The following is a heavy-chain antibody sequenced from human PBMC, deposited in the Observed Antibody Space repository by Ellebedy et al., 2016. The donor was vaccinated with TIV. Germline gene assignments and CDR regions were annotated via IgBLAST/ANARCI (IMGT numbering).Heavy chain of an antibody. CDR1: GGSISSGGYY. CDR3: ARGYRYYDILTGYYNGNFDY. J-gene: IGHJ4*02. CDR2: IYYSGNT. V-gene: IGHV4-31*03. D-gene: IGHD3-9*01. Sequence: MPSETLSLTCTVSGGSISSGGYYWSWIRQHPGKGLEWIGYIYYSGNTYYSPSLKSRVTISVDTSKNQFSLKLSSVTAADTAVYYCARGYRYYDILTGYYNGNFDYWGQGTLVTVSS.